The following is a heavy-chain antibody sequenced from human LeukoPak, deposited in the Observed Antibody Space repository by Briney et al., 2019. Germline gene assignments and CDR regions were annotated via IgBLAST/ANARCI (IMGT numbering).Heavy chain of an antibody. CDR1: GYTFTSCD. D-gene: IGHD6-13*01. J-gene: IGHJ3*02. CDR2: MNPNSGDT. Sequence: ASVKVSCKVSGYTFTSCDINWVRQATGQGLEWMGWMNPNSGDTGYAQNFQGRVTITRDTSISTAHMELSSLRSEDTAVYYCTRDMRGAAAADDAFDIWGQGTMVTVSS. CDR3: TRDMRGAAAADDAFDI. V-gene: IGHV1-8*01.